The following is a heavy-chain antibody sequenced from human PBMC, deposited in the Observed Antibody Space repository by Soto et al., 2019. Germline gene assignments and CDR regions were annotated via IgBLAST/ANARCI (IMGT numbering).Heavy chain of an antibody. Sequence: PSETLSLTCPVPGGSISSSKWWSWVRQPPGKGLEWIGEIYHRASTNYNRSLKSRVTIPIDKSKNQQSLKLSSVPAAATAVYYCARRPQMVGVVAAIYYDGMDVWGQGTTVTVSS. CDR2: IYHRAST. CDR1: GGSISSSKW. CDR3: ARRPQMVGVVAAIYYDGMDV. D-gene: IGHD2-2*01. V-gene: IGHV4-4*02. J-gene: IGHJ6*02.